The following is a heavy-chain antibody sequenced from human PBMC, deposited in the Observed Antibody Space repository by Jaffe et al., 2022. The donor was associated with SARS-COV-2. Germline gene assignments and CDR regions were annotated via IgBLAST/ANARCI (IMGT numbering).Heavy chain of an antibody. CDR2: MKQDGSEQ. J-gene: IGHJ4*02. CDR3: ARVTNGAYDY. D-gene: IGHD2-8*01. Sequence: EVQVVESGGGLVQPGGSLRLSCAAFGFTLTNHWMGWVRQAPGKGLEWVATMKQDGSEQYYLDSVEGRFTISRDSAKNSLHLQMNSLRTEETARYYCARVTNGAYDYWGQGTLVIVSS. CDR1: GFTLTNHW. V-gene: IGHV3-7*01.